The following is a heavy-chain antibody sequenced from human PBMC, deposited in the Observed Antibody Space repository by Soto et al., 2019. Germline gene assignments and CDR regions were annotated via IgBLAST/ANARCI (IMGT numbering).Heavy chain of an antibody. D-gene: IGHD6-19*01. CDR2: INSDGSST. CDR1: GFTFSSYW. CDR3: ASYSSGWLSPVYYYYGMDV. Sequence: GGSLRLSCAASGFTFSSYWMHWVRQAPGKGLVWVSRINSDGSSTSYADSVKGRFTISRDNAKNTLYLQMNSLRAEDTAVYYCASYSSGWLSPVYYYYGMDVWGQGTTVTVSS. J-gene: IGHJ6*02. V-gene: IGHV3-74*01.